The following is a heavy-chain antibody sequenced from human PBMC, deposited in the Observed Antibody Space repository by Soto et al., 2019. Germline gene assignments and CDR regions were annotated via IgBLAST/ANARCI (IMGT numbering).Heavy chain of an antibody. J-gene: IGHJ3*02. D-gene: IGHD2-21*02. CDR2: IYPGDSDT. CDR1: GYTFATYW. CDR3: ASQIGGNSGEAFDI. Sequence: PGESLKISCKGSGYTFATYWIDCVRQMPGKGLEWMGIIYPGDSDTRYSPSFEGQVTNSADKSISTAYLQWSSLKASDTAMYYCASQIGGNSGEAFDIWGQGTMVTVSS. V-gene: IGHV5-51*01.